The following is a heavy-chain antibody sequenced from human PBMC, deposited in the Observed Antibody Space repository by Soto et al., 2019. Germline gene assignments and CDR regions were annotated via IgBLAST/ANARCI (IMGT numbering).Heavy chain of an antibody. D-gene: IGHD3-22*01. Sequence: TSETLSLTCAVYGGSFSGYYWNWIRQPPGKGLEWIGEINHSGSTNYNPSLKSRVTISVDTSKNQFSLKLSSVTAADTAVYYCERVTIHTTYQYASSGYTDHWGQGTLVTVSS. CDR3: ERVTIHTTYQYASSGYTDH. CDR1: GGSFSGYY. J-gene: IGHJ5*02. CDR2: INHSGST. V-gene: IGHV4-34*01.